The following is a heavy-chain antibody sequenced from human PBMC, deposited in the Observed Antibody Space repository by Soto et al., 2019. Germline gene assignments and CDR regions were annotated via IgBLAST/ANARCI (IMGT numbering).Heavy chain of an antibody. CDR3: ARVDCSSTNCYNLYYGRDV. CDR2: MKQDGSEK. V-gene: IGHV3-7*04. D-gene: IGHD2-2*02. J-gene: IGHJ6*02. CDR1: GFTFRSYW. Sequence: GGSLRLSCAASGFTFRSYWMSWFRQAPGEXLEWVADMKQDGSEKYYVESVKGRFTISRDNAKNSLYLQMNSLRVEDTAVYYCARVDCSSTNCYNLYYGRDVWGQGTTVTVSS.